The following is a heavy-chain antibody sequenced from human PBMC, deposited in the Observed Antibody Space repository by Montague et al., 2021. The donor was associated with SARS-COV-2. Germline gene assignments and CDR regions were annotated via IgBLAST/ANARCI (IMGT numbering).Heavy chain of an antibody. J-gene: IGHJ4*02. V-gene: IGHV6-1*01. CDR3: AREVDNYFGY. D-gene: IGHD3-9*01. CDR2: TYYTSKWYN. CDR1: GDSVANNRAA. Sequence: CAISGDSVANNRAAWDGVRQEPSRGREWVGRTYYTSKWYNDYALFVKSRITINPDTSKNQVSLRLNSVTPEDTAIYFCAREVDNYFGYWGQGTLVTVSS.